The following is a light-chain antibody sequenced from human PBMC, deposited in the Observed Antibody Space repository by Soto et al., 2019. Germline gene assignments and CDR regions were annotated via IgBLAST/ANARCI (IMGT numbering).Light chain of an antibody. CDR1: RDVSSY. V-gene: IGKV1-9*01. J-gene: IGKJ3*01. CDR3: HQYDTVPYD. Sequence: GDRVTITCRASRDVSSYLVWYQQKPGKAPELLIYAASTLQSGVPSRFSGSGSGTEFTFTITSLQPEDIATYYCHQYDTVPYDFGPGTKVDL. CDR2: AAS.